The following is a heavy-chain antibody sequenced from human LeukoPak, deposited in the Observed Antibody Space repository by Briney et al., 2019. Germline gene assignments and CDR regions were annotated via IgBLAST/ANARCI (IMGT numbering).Heavy chain of an antibody. Sequence: GGSLRLSCTVSGFTFGDHAMSWVRQAPGKGLEWVSFIRSKTYGGTTEYAASVKGRFIISRDDSTSIAYLQMNSLKTEDTAVYYCTRGPIQLWLYHGMDVWGQGTTVTVSS. CDR1: GFTFGDHA. D-gene: IGHD5-18*01. CDR3: TRGPIQLWLYHGMDV. J-gene: IGHJ6*02. V-gene: IGHV3-49*04. CDR2: IRSKTYGGTT.